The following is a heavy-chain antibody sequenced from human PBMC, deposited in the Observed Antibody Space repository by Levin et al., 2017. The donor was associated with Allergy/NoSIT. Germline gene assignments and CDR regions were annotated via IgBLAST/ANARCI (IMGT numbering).Heavy chain of an antibody. Sequence: GGSLRLSCAASGFTFSSYALTWVRQAPGKGLEWVSAMSASGSNTYYADSVKGRFTISRDNSKNTLYLQMNSLRAEDTAVYFCAKVLAYCGGNCYAFDYWGQGTLVTVSS. V-gene: IGHV3-23*01. CDR1: GFTFSSYA. D-gene: IGHD2-21*02. CDR2: MSASGSNT. CDR3: AKVLAYCGGNCYAFDY. J-gene: IGHJ4*02.